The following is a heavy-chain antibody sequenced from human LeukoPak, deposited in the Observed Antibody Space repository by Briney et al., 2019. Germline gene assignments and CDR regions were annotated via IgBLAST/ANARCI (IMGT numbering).Heavy chain of an antibody. CDR2: INSDGSST. D-gene: IGHD5-24*01. CDR1: GFTFSSYW. CDR3: AKDDRWLQYND. J-gene: IGHJ4*02. Sequence: GGSLRLSCVASGFTFSSYWMHWVRQAPGKGLVWVSRINSDGSSTKCADSVKGRFTISRDNSKNTLYLQINSLRAEDTAVYYCAKDDRWLQYNDWGQGTLVTVSS. V-gene: IGHV3-74*03.